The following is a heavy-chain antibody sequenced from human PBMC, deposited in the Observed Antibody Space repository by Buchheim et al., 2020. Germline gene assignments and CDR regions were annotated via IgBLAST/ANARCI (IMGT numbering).Heavy chain of an antibody. CDR1: GFTFTTFW. Sequence: EVQLVESGGGLIQPGGSLRLSCAASGFTFTTFWMHWVRQVPGKGLMWVSRINPDGSDRSYAASVMGRLTISIDNAANKLYLQMNSLTVEDTGVYSCAREVRGHAYFDTWGQGT. J-gene: IGHJ4*02. CDR2: INPDGSDR. V-gene: IGHV3-74*01. CDR3: AREVRGHAYFDT.